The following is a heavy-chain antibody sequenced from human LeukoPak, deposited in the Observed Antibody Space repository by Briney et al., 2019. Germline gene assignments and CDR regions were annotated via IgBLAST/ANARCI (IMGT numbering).Heavy chain of an antibody. CDR3: ARDLWNFYDDSGYNRDFDS. Sequence: TSRISWVRQAPGQGLEWMGWIGTYGGDTYYAQRFQGRITVTTDTSTSTVYMELMNLRSDDTAVYYCARDLWNFYDDSGYNRDFDSWGQGTLVTVSS. CDR2: IGTYGGDT. D-gene: IGHD3-22*01. J-gene: IGHJ5*01. V-gene: IGHV1-18*01. CDR1: TSR.